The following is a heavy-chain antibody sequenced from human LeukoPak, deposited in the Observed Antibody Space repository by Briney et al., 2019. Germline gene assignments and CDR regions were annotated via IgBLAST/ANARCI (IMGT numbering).Heavy chain of an antibody. D-gene: IGHD2-2*01. Sequence: PSETLSLTCAVYGGSFSGYYWSWIRQPPGKGLEWIGEINHSGSTNYNPSLKSRVTISVDTCKNRLSLKLSSVTAADTAVYYCARRGPDIVVVPAAMGAAAGTCFDYWGQGTLVTVSS. CDR3: ARRGPDIVVVPAAMGAAAGTCFDY. CDR1: GGSFSGYY. J-gene: IGHJ4*02. V-gene: IGHV4-34*01. CDR2: INHSGST.